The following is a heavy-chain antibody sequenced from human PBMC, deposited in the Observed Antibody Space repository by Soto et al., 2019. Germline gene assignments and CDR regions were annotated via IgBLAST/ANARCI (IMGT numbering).Heavy chain of an antibody. V-gene: IGHV4-61*01. Sequence: PSETLSLTCTVSGGSVSSGSYYWSWIRQPPGKGLEWIGYIYYNGSTHYNPSLKSRVTISVDTSKNQFSLKLSSVTAADTAVYYCARSSHAGAQNFDYWGQGTLVTVSS. CDR2: IYYNGST. D-gene: IGHD1-26*01. CDR1: GGSVSSGSYY. J-gene: IGHJ4*02. CDR3: ARSSHAGAQNFDY.